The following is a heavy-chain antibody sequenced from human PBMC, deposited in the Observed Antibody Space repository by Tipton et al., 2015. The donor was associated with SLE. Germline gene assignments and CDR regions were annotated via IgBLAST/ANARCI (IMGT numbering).Heavy chain of an antibody. J-gene: IGHJ3*02. CDR1: GGSISGSYY. Sequence: TLSLTCTVSGGSISGSYYWSWIRQPPGKGLEWIGYIYYSGSTNYNPSLKSRVTISVDTSKNQFSLKVTPVTAADTAVYYCARSPFGAFDIWGQGTMVTVSS. D-gene: IGHD3-16*01. V-gene: IGHV4-61*01. CDR3: ARSPFGAFDI. CDR2: IYYSGST.